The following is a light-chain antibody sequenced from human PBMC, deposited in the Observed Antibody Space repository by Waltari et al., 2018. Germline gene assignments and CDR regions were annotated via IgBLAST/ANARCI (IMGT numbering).Light chain of an antibody. Sequence: DIVMTQSPDSLAVSLGERATINCKSSQTVVFSSNNKNYLAWYQQKPGQPPRLLIYWASTRESVVPDRFSDSGAGTDFTLTISSLQAEDVAVYYCQQDHSAPRTFGQGTKVEIK. CDR2: WAS. V-gene: IGKV4-1*01. CDR1: QTVVFSSNNKNY. J-gene: IGKJ1*01. CDR3: QQDHSAPRT.